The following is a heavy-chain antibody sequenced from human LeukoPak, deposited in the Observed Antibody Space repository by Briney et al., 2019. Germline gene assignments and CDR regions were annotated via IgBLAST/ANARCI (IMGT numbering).Heavy chain of an antibody. CDR3: AGGNWNNNWFDH. V-gene: IGHV1-24*01. CDR2: FDPEDGET. CDR1: GHTLTELS. J-gene: IGHJ5*02. Sequence: GASVKVSCKVSGHTLTELSMHWVRQAPGKGLEWMGGFDPEDGETIYAQKFQGRVAMTEDTSTDTAYMELSSLRSEDTAVYYCAGGNWNNNWFDHWGQGTLVTVSS. D-gene: IGHD1/OR15-1a*01.